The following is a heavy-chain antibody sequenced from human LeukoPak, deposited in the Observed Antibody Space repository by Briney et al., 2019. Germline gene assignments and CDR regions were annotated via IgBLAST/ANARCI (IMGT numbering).Heavy chain of an antibody. J-gene: IGHJ3*02. CDR1: GGSISSGGYS. D-gene: IGHD6-19*01. CDR2: INHSGST. V-gene: IGHV4-30-2*01. Sequence: PSQTLSLTCAVSGGSISSGGYSWSWIRQPPGKGLEWIGEINHSGSTNYNPSLKSRVTISVDTSKNQFSLKLSSVTAADTAVYYCALAGKRDDDAFDIWGQGTMVTVSS. CDR3: ALAGKRDDDAFDI.